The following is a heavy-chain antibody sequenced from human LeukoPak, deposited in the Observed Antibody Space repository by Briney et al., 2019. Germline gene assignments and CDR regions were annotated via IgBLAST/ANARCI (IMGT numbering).Heavy chain of an antibody. CDR1: GGSISSYY. CDR3: ARDLMYSSTWETFN. D-gene: IGHD6-13*01. CDR2: IYHSGST. Sequence: PSETLSLTCTVSGGSISSYYWSWIRQPPGKGLEWIGYIYHSGSTNYNPSLKSRVTMSLDTSKNQFSLKLTSVTAADTAVYYCARDLMYSSTWETFNWGQGTPVTVSS. V-gene: IGHV4-59*12. J-gene: IGHJ4*02.